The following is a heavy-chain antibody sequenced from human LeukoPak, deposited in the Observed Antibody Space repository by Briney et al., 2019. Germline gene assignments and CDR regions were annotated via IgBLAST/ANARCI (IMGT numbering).Heavy chain of an antibody. Sequence: GASVKVSCKASGYTFTSYDINWVRQATGQGLEWMGWMNPNSGNTGYAQEFQGRVTMTRNTSISTAYMELSSLRSEDTAVYYCARDSYYDFWSGYQPEYNWFDPWGQGTLVTVSS. CDR1: GYTFTSYD. CDR3: ARDSYYDFWSGYQPEYNWFDP. J-gene: IGHJ5*02. V-gene: IGHV1-8*01. CDR2: MNPNSGNT. D-gene: IGHD3-3*01.